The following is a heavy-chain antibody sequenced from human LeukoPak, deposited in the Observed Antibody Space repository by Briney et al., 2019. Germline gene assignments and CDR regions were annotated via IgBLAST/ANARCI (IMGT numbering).Heavy chain of an antibody. D-gene: IGHD2-21*01. CDR1: GFTFDDYA. CDR2: INWNGGST. V-gene: IGHV3-20*04. J-gene: IGHJ3*02. Sequence: RPGGSLRLSCAASGFTFDDYAMSWVRQAPGKGPEWVSGINWNGGSTGYVDSVKGRFAISGDNAKNSLYLQMNSLRGEDTALYYCARDAHFGGVFDIWGQGTMVTVSS. CDR3: ARDAHFGGVFDI.